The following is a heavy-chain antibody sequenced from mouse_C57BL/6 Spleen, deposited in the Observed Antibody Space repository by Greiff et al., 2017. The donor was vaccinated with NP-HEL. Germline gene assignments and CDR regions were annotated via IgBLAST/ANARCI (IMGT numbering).Heavy chain of an antibody. Sequence: VQLQESGAELVRPGASVKLSCKASGYTFTDYYINWVKQRPGQGLEWIARIYPGSGNTYYNEKFKGKATLTAEKSSSTAYMQLSSLTSEDSAVYFCARGDDYYDGSSSWYFDVWGTGTTVTVSS. CDR2: IYPGSGNT. CDR3: ARGDDYYDGSSSWYFDV. J-gene: IGHJ1*03. CDR1: GYTFTDYY. V-gene: IGHV1-76*01. D-gene: IGHD1-1*01.